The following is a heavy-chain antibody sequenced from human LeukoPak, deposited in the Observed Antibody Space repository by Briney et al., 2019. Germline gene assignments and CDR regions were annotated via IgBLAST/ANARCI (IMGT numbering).Heavy chain of an antibody. Sequence: ASVKVFCKASGYTFTSYGISWVRQAPGQGLEWMGWISAYNGNTNYAQKLQGRVTMTTDTSTSTAYMELRSLRSDDTAIYYCARNSSGYYADYWGQGTLVTVSS. V-gene: IGHV1-18*01. CDR1: GYTFTSYG. D-gene: IGHD3-22*01. J-gene: IGHJ4*02. CDR2: ISAYNGNT. CDR3: ARNSSGYYADY.